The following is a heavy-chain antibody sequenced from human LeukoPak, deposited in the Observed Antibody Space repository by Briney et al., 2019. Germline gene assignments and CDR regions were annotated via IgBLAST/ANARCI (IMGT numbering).Heavy chain of an antibody. V-gene: IGHV4-39*07. D-gene: IGHD4-17*01. Sequence: SETLSLTCTVSGGSISSSSYYWGWIRQPPGKGLEWIGSVYYSGHTYYNPSLKSRVTISMDTSKNQFSLNLTSVTAADTAVYYCAKSRVTVTTIDWGQGTLVAVSS. CDR2: VYYSGHT. J-gene: IGHJ1*01. CDR1: GGSISSSSYY. CDR3: AKSRVTVTTID.